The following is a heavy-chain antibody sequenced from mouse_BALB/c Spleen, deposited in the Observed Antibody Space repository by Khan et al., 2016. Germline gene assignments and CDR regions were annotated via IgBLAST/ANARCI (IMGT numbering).Heavy chain of an antibody. CDR3: ARSHYDYSWFAY. V-gene: IGHV3-1*02. Sequence: EVQLQESGPDLVKPSQSLSLTCTVTGYSITSGYSWHWIRQFPGNKLEWMGYIHYSGSTNYNPCLKSRITITRDTSKNQFFLQLNSVTTEDTATYYCARSHYDYSWFAYWGQGTLVTVSA. D-gene: IGHD2-4*01. CDR1: GYSITSGYS. CDR2: IHYSGST. J-gene: IGHJ3*01.